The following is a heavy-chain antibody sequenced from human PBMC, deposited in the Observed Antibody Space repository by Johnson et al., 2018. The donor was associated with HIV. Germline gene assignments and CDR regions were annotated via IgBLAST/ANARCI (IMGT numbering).Heavy chain of an antibody. CDR3: ARGYILTGYSGAFDM. CDR2: LYSDGGT. J-gene: IGHJ3*02. CDR1: GFTVSSNY. D-gene: IGHD3-9*01. V-gene: IGHV3-66*02. Sequence: VQLVESGGGVVQPGRSLRLSCAASGFTVSSNYMSWVRQAPGKGLEWVSVLYSDGGTYYADSVKGRFTISRDNSKNTLYLQMNSLRAEDTAVYYCARGYILTGYSGAFDMWGQGTMVTVSS.